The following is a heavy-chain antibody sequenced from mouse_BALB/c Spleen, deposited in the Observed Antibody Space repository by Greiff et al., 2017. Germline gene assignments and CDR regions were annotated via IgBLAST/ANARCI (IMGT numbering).Heavy chain of an antibody. J-gene: IGHJ4*01. D-gene: IGHD1-1*01. V-gene: IGHV2-2*02. Sequence: QVQLKESGPGLVQPSQSLSITCTVSGFSLTSYGVHWVRQSPGKGLEWLGVIWSGGSTDYNAAFISRLSISKDNSKSQVFFKMNSLQANDTAIYYCASYYGSHYYAMDYWGQGTSVTVSS. CDR1: GFSLTSYG. CDR2: IWSGGST. CDR3: ASYYGSHYYAMDY.